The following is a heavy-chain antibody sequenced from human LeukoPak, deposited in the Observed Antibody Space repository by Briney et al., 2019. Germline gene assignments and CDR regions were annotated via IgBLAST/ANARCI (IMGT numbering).Heavy chain of an antibody. Sequence: PGGSLRLSCAASGFTFSNYAMSWVRQAPGKGLDWVSGITSTGGTTYYAGSVQGRFTTSRDNSRNMLYLQMNSLRAEDTAVYYCAKDGRNSPLMWGQGTVVSVSS. J-gene: IGHJ3*02. CDR3: AKDGRNSPLM. V-gene: IGHV3-23*01. CDR1: GFTFSNYA. D-gene: IGHD2/OR15-2a*01. CDR2: ITSTGGTT.